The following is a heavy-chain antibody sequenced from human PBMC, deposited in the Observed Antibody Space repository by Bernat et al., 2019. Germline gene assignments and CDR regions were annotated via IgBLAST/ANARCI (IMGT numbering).Heavy chain of an antibody. CDR3: ARGTMIVVVMRVDDAFD. J-gene: IGHJ3*02. CDR1: FSSYS. V-gene: IGHV3-21*01. Sequence: FSSYSMNWVRQAPGKWLECVSSISSSSSYIYYADSLKVRFTISRDNAKNSLYLQMNSLRAEDTAVYYCARGTMIVVVMRVDDAFD. D-gene: IGHD3-22*01. CDR2: ISSSSSYI.